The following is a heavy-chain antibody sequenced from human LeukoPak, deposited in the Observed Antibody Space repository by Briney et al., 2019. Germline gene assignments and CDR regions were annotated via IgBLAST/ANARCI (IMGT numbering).Heavy chain of an antibody. J-gene: IGHJ2*01. CDR3: ARDRWSNWYFDL. CDR1: GYTFTGYY. Sequence: GSVKVSCKASGYTFTGYYMHWVRQAPGQGLEWMGWINPNSGGTNYAQKLQGRVTMTTDTSTSTAYMELRSLRSDDTAVYYCARDRWSNWYFDLWGRGILVTVSS. CDR2: INPNSGGT. V-gene: IGHV1-2*02. D-gene: IGHD2-8*02.